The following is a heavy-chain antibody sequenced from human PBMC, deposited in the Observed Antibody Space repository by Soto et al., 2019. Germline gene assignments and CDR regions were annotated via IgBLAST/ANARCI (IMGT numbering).Heavy chain of an antibody. CDR3: ARGPHYFERSGQPHFDP. Sequence: SETLSLTCAVSGGAFSGYYWSWIRQPPGKGLEWIGDINQAGSTNFNPSLERRLTISVDTSKKQYSLRLTSVTAADTAVYFCARGPHYFERSGQPHFDPRGEGTLVTVSS. J-gene: IGHJ5*02. V-gene: IGHV4-34*01. D-gene: IGHD3-9*01. CDR2: INQAGST. CDR1: GGAFSGYY.